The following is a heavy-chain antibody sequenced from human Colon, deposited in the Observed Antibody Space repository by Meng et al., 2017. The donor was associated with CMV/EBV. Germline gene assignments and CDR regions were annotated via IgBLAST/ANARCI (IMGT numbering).Heavy chain of an antibody. CDR3: ARDNSNWSTDF. J-gene: IGHJ4*02. CDR2: FDPRGDGT. V-gene: IGHV1-46*01. Sequence: SCKTSEYKFRSSTMHWMRRAPGQGLGWMGIFDPRGDGTNYAEYFVGRFTMTADMSTNTMHMELSSLRSDDTAVYYCARDNSNWSTDFWGQGTLVTVSS. CDR1: EYKFRSST. D-gene: IGHD4-11*01.